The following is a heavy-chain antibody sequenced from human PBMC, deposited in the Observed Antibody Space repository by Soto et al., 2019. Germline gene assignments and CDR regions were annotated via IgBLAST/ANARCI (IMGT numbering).Heavy chain of an antibody. CDR1: GYTFTGYY. CDR3: AREPSIAAAGTYYYYGMDV. Sequence: QVQLVQSGAEVKKPGASVKVSCKASGYTFTGYYMHWVRQAPGQGLEWMGWINPNSGGTNYAQKLQGWVTMTRDTSISTANMERSRLRSDDTAVYYCAREPSIAAAGTYYYYGMDVWGQGTTVTVSS. J-gene: IGHJ6*02. D-gene: IGHD6-13*01. V-gene: IGHV1-2*04. CDR2: INPNSGGT.